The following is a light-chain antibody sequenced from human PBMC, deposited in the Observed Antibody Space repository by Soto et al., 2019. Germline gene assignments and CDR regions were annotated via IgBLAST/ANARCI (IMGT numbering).Light chain of an antibody. V-gene: IGLV2-14*01. Sequence: QSALAQPPSASGSLGQSVTISCTGTSSDVGGFDFVSWYQQHPGKAPKLIIYEVSNRPSGVSNRFSGSKSGNTASLTISGLQAEDEADYYCSSYTSSSTYVFGTGTKVTVL. CDR3: SSYTSSSTYV. J-gene: IGLJ1*01. CDR2: EVS. CDR1: SSDVGGFDF.